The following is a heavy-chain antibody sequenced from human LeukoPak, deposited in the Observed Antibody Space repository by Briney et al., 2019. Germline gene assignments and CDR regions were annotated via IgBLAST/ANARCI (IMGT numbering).Heavy chain of an antibody. CDR2: IYHSGST. CDR1: GYSISSGYY. J-gene: IGHJ4*02. V-gene: IGHV4-38-2*01. D-gene: IGHD5-12*01. CDR3: ARHWRSGYTGVFDY. Sequence: SETLSLTCAVSGYSISSGYYWGWIRQPPGKGLEWIGSIYHSGSTYYNPSLKSRVTISVDTSKNQFSLKLSSVTAADTAVYYCARHWRSGYTGVFDYWGQGTLVTVSS.